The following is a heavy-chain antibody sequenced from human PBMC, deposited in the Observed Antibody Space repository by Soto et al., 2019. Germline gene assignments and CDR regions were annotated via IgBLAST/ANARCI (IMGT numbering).Heavy chain of an antibody. CDR3: ARGDPYYYDSSGYYYVAKFDS. J-gene: IGHJ4*02. V-gene: IGHV1-69*01. CDR1: GGSFSSYA. CDR2: MIPILRTA. D-gene: IGHD3-22*01. Sequence: QVQLVQSGAEVKKPGSSVKVSCKASGGSFSSYAISWLRQASGQGLEWMEGMIPILRTANYAQKFQGRVTFTGDESTSTAYMELSSLRSEDTVVYYCARGDPYYYDSSGYYYVAKFDSWGQGTLVTVSS.